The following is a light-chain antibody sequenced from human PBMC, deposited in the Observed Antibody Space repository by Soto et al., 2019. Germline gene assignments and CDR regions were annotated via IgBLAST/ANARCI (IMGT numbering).Light chain of an antibody. V-gene: IGKV1-5*01. CDR3: QQYSSFPRT. CDR1: QSIDNW. Sequence: DIQMTQSPSTLSASVGDGVTITCRASQSIDNWLAWYQQKPGKAPHLLIYGASVLESGVPSRFSGSGSGTEFTLTISSLQPDDFAISYCQQYSSFPRTFGQGTKVEV. CDR2: GAS. J-gene: IGKJ1*01.